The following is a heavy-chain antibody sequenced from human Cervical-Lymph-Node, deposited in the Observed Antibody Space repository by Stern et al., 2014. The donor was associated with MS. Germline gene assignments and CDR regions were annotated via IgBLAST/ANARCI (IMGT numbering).Heavy chain of an antibody. CDR2: INPHSGGT. CDR1: GYTFTGYY. J-gene: IGHJ6*02. V-gene: IGHV1-2*04. Sequence: QMQLVQSGAEVKKPGASVKVSCKASGYTFTGYYIHWVRQAPGQGLEWMGWINPHSGGTKYAKKFQGWVTMTRDTSISTAYMELSRLKSDDTAVFYCARESVGIVGTTTYYYGIDVWGQGTTVTVSS. CDR3: ARESVGIVGTTTYYYGIDV. D-gene: IGHD1-26*01.